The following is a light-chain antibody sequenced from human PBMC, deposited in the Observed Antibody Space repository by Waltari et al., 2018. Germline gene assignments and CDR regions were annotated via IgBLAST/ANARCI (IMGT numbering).Light chain of an antibody. CDR1: SSYGRGDHF. Sequence: QSALTQPASVSGSPVHSLPIPCTCTSSYGRGDHFVSWYQQHPGKAPKLMIYEVSSRPSGVSNRFSGSKSGNTASLTISGLQAEDEADYYCSSYTSSSTVVFGGGTKLTVL. CDR3: SSYTSSSTVV. J-gene: IGLJ2*01. V-gene: IGLV2-14*01. CDR2: EVS.